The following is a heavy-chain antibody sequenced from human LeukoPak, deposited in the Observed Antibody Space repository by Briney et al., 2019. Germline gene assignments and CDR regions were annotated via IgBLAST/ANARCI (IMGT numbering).Heavy chain of an antibody. V-gene: IGHV4-4*07. CDR1: GGSLSGYY. Sequence: SETLSLTCNVSGGSLSGYYWSWIRQPAGKGLEWIGRIYTSGSTKYNPSLKSRVTVYVDTSKSQFSLKLTSVTAADTAEYYCARWTDSGYSSSSSAFDVWGQGTMVTFSS. CDR3: ARWTDSGYSSSSSAFDV. D-gene: IGHD6-6*01. CDR2: IYTSGST. J-gene: IGHJ3*01.